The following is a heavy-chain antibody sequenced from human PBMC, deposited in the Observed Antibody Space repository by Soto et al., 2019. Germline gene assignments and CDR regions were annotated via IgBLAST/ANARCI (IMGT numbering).Heavy chain of an antibody. D-gene: IGHD5-18*01. V-gene: IGHV4-59*01. Sequence: KASETLSLTCTVSGGSIRSYYWRWIRQPPGKGLEWIGYIYYSGSTDYNPSLKSRVTISVDTSKNQFSLKLRSVTAADTAVYYCARDSYNFDDWGQGILVTVSS. CDR1: GGSIRSYY. CDR2: IYYSGST. CDR3: ARDSYNFDD. J-gene: IGHJ4*02.